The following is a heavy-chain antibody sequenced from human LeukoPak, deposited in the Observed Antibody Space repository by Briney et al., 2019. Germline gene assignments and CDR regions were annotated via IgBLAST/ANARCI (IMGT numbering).Heavy chain of an antibody. D-gene: IGHD6-19*01. J-gene: IGHJ4*02. CDR2: ISAYNGNT. CDR3: ARDARGGSGWFGIDY. V-gene: IGHV1-18*01. CDR1: GYTFTSYG. Sequence: ASVKVSCKASGYTFTSYGISWVRQAPGQGLEWMGWISAYNGNTNYAQKLQGRVIMTTDTSTSTAYMELRSLRSDDTAVYYCARDARGGSGWFGIDYWGQGTLVTVSS.